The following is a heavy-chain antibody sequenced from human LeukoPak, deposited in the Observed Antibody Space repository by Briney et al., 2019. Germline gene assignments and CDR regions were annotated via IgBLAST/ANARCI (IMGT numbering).Heavy chain of an antibody. V-gene: IGHV3-7*01. J-gene: IGHJ6*03. CDR3: ARWQLADYYYYYIDV. CDR2: IKQDESKK. CDR1: GFTFSSYW. Sequence: SGGSLRLSCAASGFTFSSYWMTWVRQAPGKGLEWVANIKQDESKKYYVDSVKGRFTISRDNAKNSLYLQMNSLRAEDTAVYYCARWQLADYYYYYIDVWGKGTTVTISS. D-gene: IGHD6-13*01.